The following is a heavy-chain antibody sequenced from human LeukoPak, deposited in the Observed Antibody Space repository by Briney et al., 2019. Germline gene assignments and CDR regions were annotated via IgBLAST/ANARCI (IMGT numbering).Heavy chain of an antibody. Sequence: PSETLSLTCAVSGDSISSSNWWSWVRQPPGKGLEWIGEIYHSGSTNYNPSLKGRVTISVDKSKNQFSLKLSSVTAADTAVYYCARVRYSSSWYSGYWGQGTLVTVSS. CDR1: GDSISSSNW. CDR3: ARVRYSSSWYSGY. CDR2: IYHSGST. V-gene: IGHV4-4*02. J-gene: IGHJ4*02. D-gene: IGHD6-13*01.